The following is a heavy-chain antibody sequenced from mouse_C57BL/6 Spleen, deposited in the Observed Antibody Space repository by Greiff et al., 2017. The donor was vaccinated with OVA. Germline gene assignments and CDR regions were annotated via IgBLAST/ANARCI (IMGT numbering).Heavy chain of an antibody. Sequence: QVHVKQSGAELARPGASVKLSCKASGYTFTSYGISWVKQRTGQGLEWIGEIYPRSGNTYYNEKFKGKATLTADKSSSTAYMELRSLTSEDSAVYFCARCDYDDGYYFDYWGQGTTLTVSS. D-gene: IGHD2-4*01. CDR1: GYTFTSYG. J-gene: IGHJ2*01. CDR2: IYPRSGNT. CDR3: ARCDYDDGYYFDY. V-gene: IGHV1-81*01.